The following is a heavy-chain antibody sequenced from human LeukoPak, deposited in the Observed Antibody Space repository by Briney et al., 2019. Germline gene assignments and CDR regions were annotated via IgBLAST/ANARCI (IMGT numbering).Heavy chain of an antibody. J-gene: IGHJ4*02. CDR2: IKRKTDGGTT. CDR3: TTEAYYYDSRGPDY. Sequence: GGSLRLSCAASGFTFSNAWMSWVRQAPGKGLEWVGRIKRKTDGGTTDYAAPVKGRFTISRDDSKNTLYLQMNSLKTEDTAVYYCTTEAYYYDSRGPDYWGQGTLVTVSS. D-gene: IGHD3-22*01. CDR1: GFTFSNAW. V-gene: IGHV3-15*01.